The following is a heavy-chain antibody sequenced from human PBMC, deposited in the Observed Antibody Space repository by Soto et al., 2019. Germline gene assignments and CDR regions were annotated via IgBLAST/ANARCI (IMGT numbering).Heavy chain of an antibody. CDR2: IKNDGSEQ. CDR3: SRENWFQDY. J-gene: IGHJ4*02. CDR1: GFTFNVYY. Sequence: EVQLVESGGGLVQPGGSLRLSCEASGFTFNVYYMTWVRQAPGKGLEWVASIKNDGSEQYYVDSVKGRFTISRDNAKNSLYLQMTSLRAGDTALYYCSRENWFQDYWGQGTLVIVSS. D-gene: IGHD3-10*01. V-gene: IGHV3-7*03.